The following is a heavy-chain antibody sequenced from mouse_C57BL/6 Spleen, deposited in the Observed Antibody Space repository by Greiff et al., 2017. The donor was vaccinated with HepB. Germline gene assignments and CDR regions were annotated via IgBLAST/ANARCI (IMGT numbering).Heavy chain of an antibody. CDR3: ARSTTAYYFDY. Sequence: QVQLQQPGAEPVRPGTSVKLSCKASGYTFTSYWMHWVKQRPGQGLEWIGVIDPSDSYTNYNQKFKGKATLTVDTSSSTAYMQLSSLTSEDSAVYYCARSTTAYYFDYWGQGTTLTVSS. CDR2: IDPSDSYT. V-gene: IGHV1-59*01. D-gene: IGHD1-2*01. J-gene: IGHJ2*01. CDR1: GYTFTSYW.